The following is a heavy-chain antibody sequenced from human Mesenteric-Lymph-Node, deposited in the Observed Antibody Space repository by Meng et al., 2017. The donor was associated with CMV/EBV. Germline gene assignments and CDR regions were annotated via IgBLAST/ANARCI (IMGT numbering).Heavy chain of an antibody. CDR2: ITSGDNT. CDR3: AKGGTASCYTSSDN. CDR1: GFTFSSYA. Sequence: GESLKISCAASGFTFSSYALSWVRQAPGKGLAWVSGITSGDNTYYADSVQGRFTISRDNSRNTLFLQMNSLRVEDTALYYCAKGGTASCYTSSDNWGQGTLVTVSS. V-gene: IGHV3-23*01. J-gene: IGHJ4*02. D-gene: IGHD2-2*02.